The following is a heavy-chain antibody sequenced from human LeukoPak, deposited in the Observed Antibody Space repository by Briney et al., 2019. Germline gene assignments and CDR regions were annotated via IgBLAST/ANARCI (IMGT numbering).Heavy chain of an antibody. J-gene: IGHJ4*02. V-gene: IGHV1-18*01. Sequence: ASVKVSCKASGYTFTSYGISWVRQAPGQGLEWMGWISAYNGNTNYAQKLQGRVTMTTDTSTSTAYMELRSLRSDDTAVYYCARGLGYYGSGSFFDYWGQGTLVTVSS. CDR2: ISAYNGNT. CDR1: GYTFTSYG. CDR3: ARGLGYYGSGSFFDY. D-gene: IGHD3-10*01.